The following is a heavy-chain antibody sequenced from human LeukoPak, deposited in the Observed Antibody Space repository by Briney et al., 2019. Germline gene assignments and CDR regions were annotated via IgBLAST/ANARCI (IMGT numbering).Heavy chain of an antibody. CDR2: IYAGGDT. CDR1: GFTVSTNF. D-gene: IGHD6-19*01. J-gene: IGHJ4*02. Sequence: PGGSLRLSCAAPGFTVSTNFMSWVRQAPGKGLEWVSVIYAGGDTYYADSVKGRFTISRDNSKNTLYLQMNSLRAEDTGVYYCARSGSGWFDYWGQGTLVTVSS. V-gene: IGHV3-53*01. CDR3: ARSGSGWFDY.